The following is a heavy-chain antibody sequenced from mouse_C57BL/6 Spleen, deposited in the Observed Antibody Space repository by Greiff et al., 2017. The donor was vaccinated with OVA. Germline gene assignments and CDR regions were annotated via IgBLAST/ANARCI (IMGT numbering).Heavy chain of an antibody. CDR1: GYTFTDYN. J-gene: IGHJ1*03. CDR2: INPNNGGT. CDR3: ARGGYGSSYRYFDV. V-gene: IGHV1-22*01. D-gene: IGHD1-1*01. Sequence: VQLQQSGPELVKPGASVKMSCKASGYTFTDYNMHWVKQSHGKSLEWIGYINPNNGGTSYNQKFKGKATLTVNTSSSTAYMELRRLTSDDSAVYYCARGGYGSSYRYFDVWGTGTTVTVSS.